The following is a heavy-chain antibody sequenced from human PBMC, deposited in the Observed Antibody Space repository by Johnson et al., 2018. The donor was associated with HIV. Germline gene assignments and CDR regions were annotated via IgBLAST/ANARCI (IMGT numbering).Heavy chain of an antibody. CDR3: ASEVRGVLDI. V-gene: IGHV3-NL1*01. Sequence: QVQLVESGGGVVQPGGSLRLSCAASGFTFSSYGMHWVRQAPGKGLEWVSVIYSGGSTYYADSVKGRFTISRDKSKNTLYLQMNSLRVEDTAVYYCASEVRGVLDIWGQGTMVTVSS. CDR1: GFTFSSYG. J-gene: IGHJ3*02. D-gene: IGHD3-10*01. CDR2: IYSGGST.